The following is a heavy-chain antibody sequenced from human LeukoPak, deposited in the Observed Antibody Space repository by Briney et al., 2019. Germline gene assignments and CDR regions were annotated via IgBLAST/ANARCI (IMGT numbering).Heavy chain of an antibody. J-gene: IGHJ4*02. Sequence: EASVKVSCKVSGYTLTELSMHWVRQAPGKGLEWMGGFDPEDGETIYAQKFQGRVTMTEDTSTDTAYMELSSLRSEDTAVYYCATQYGTDYYDSSGYFNYWGQGTLVTVSS. CDR2: FDPEDGET. D-gene: IGHD3-22*01. CDR3: ATQYGTDYYDSSGYFNY. CDR1: GYTLTELS. V-gene: IGHV1-24*01.